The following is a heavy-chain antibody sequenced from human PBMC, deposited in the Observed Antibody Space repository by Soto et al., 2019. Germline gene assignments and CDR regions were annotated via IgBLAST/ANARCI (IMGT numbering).Heavy chain of an antibody. J-gene: IGHJ4*02. V-gene: IGHV4-31*03. D-gene: IGHD1-1*01. Sequence: SETLSLTCTVSGGSISSGGFFWNWIRQHPGKGLEWIGYIYYTGGTDYNPSLKSRVTISRDTSKNQLSLILGSVTAADTAMYYCARSNGSYFDDWGQGTPVTVSS. CDR1: GGSISSGGFF. CDR3: ARSNGSYFDD. CDR2: IYYTGGT.